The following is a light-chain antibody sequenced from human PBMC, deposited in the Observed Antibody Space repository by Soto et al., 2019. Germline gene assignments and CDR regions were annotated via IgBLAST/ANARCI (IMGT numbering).Light chain of an antibody. CDR3: QQRSNWPT. J-gene: IGKJ4*01. Sequence: EIVLTQSPATLSLSPGERATLSFRASQSVGRYLAWYQQKPGQAPRLLIYDTSNRATDIPARFSGSGSGTDFTLTISSLEPEDFAVYYCQQRSNWPTFGGGTKVDI. CDR2: DTS. CDR1: QSVGRY. V-gene: IGKV3-11*01.